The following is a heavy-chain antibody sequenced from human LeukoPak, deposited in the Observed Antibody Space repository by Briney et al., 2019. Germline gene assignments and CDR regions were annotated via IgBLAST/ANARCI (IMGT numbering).Heavy chain of an antibody. CDR3: ARDRNYYDSSGYYFAN. V-gene: IGHV4-34*01. D-gene: IGHD3-22*01. CDR2: INHSGST. Sequence: SETLSLTCAVYGGSFSGYYWSWIRQPPGKGLEWIGEINHSGSTNYNPSLKSRVTISVDTSKSQLSLKLNSVTAADTAVYYCARDRNYYDSSGYYFANWGQGTLVTVSS. J-gene: IGHJ4*02. CDR1: GGSFSGYY.